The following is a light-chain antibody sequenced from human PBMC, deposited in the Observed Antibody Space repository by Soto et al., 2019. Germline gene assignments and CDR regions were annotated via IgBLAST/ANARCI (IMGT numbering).Light chain of an antibody. CDR1: SSNIGSNP. CDR2: SNN. V-gene: IGLV1-44*01. Sequence: QAVVTQPPSASGTPGQRVTISCSGSSSNIGSNPVNWYQQLPGTAPKLLIYSNNQRPSGVPDRFSGPRSGTSASLAISGLQSEDEADYYCAAWDDSLNGVVFGGGTKLTVL. CDR3: AAWDDSLNGVV. J-gene: IGLJ2*01.